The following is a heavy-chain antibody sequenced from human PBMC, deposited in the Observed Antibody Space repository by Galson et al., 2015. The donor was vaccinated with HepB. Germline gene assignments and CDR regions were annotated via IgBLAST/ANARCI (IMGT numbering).Heavy chain of an antibody. CDR3: ARGAGQRVLRYYHGMDV. D-gene: IGHD4/OR15-4a*01. Sequence: SLRLSCAASGFIFSNYYMNWVRQAPGKGLEWLADIKQDGRDEDYLGSVRGRFTISRDNAKNSLYLQMNSLRAEDTAVYFCARGAGQRVLRYYHGMDVWGQGTTVTVSS. V-gene: IGHV3-7*01. CDR2: IKQDGRDE. J-gene: IGHJ6*02. CDR1: GFIFSNYY.